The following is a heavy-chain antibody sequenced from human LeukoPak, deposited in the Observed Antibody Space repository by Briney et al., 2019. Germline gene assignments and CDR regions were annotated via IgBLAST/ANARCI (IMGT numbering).Heavy chain of an antibody. CDR2: INPNSGGT. D-gene: IGHD5/OR15-5a*01. J-gene: IGHJ6*03. CDR3: ARFYVNYYYYYMDV. V-gene: IGHV1-2*04. CDR1: GYTFTGYY. Sequence: ASVKVSCKASGYTFTGYYMHWVRQAPGQGLEWMGWINPNSGGTNYAQKFQGWVTMTRDTSISTAYMELRSLRSDDTAVYYCARFYVNYYYYYMDVWGKGTTVTVSS.